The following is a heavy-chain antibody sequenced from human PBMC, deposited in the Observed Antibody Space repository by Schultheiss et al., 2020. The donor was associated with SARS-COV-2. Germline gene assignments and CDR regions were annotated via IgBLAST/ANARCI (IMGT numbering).Heavy chain of an antibody. CDR1: GASFSGYY. V-gene: IGHV4-34*01. CDR3: ARNPSIAAGLDY. J-gene: IGHJ4*02. CDR2: INHSGST. D-gene: IGHD6-6*01. Sequence: SETLSLTCAVYGASFSGYYWSWIRQPPGKGLEWIGKINHSGSTNYNPSLKSRVTISVDKSKNQFSLKLSSVTAADTAVYYCARNPSIAAGLDYWGQGTLVTVSS.